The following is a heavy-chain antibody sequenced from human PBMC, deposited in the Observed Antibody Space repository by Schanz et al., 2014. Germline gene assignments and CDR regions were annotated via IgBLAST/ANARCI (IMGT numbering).Heavy chain of an antibody. CDR2: ISNSGTTI. Sequence: EVQLLESGGALVQPGGSLRLSCSASGFTFSTYAMSWIRQAPGKGLEWVSYISNSGTTIYYADSVKGRFTISRDNAKNSLYLQMNSLRVEDTAVYYCARALRHGYCNVVGCQNGGWFDIWGQGTLVIVSS. D-gene: IGHD2-2*03. J-gene: IGHJ4*02. CDR1: GFTFSTYA. CDR3: ARALRHGYCNVVGCQNGGWFDI. V-gene: IGHV3-48*04.